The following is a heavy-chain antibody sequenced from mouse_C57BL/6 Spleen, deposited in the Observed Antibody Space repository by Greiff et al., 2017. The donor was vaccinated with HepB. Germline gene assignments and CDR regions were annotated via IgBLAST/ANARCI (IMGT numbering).Heavy chain of an antibody. V-gene: IGHV5-17*01. Sequence: EVKLVESGGGLVKPGGSLKLSCAASGFTFSDYGMHWVRQAPEKGLEWVAYISSGSSTIYYADTVKGRFTISRDNAKNTLFLQMTSLRSEDTAMYYCGRGSGWLGDAMDDWGQGTSVTVSS. J-gene: IGHJ4*01. CDR2: ISSGSSTI. CDR3: GRGSGWLGDAMDD. CDR1: GFTFSDYG. D-gene: IGHD2-3*01.